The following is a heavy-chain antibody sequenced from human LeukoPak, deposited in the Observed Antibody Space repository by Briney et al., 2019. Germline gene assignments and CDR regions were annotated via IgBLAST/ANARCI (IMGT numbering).Heavy chain of an antibody. CDR1: GFTFSSYA. J-gene: IGHJ6*02. V-gene: IGHV3-30-3*01. CDR2: ISYDGSNK. CDR3: ARDGLGGYSGYDRHYYHYGMDV. Sequence: PGRSLRLSCAASGFTFSSYAMHWVRQAPGKGLEGVAVISYDGSNKYYADSVKGRFTISRDNSKNTLYLQMNSLRAEDTAVYYCARDGLGGYSGYDRHYYHYGMDVWGQGTTVTVSS. D-gene: IGHD5-12*01.